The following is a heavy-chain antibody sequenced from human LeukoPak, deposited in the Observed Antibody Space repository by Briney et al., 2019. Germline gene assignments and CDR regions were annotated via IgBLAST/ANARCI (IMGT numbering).Heavy chain of an antibody. J-gene: IGHJ4*02. D-gene: IGHD4-17*01. CDR3: AKGRYGDYGTYFDY. V-gene: IGHV3-43D*03. Sequence: GGSLRLSCAASRFTFDDYAMHWVRQAPGKGLEWVSLISWDGGSTYYADSVKGRFTISRDNSKNSLYLQMNSLRAEDTALYYCAKGRYGDYGTYFDYWGQGTLVTVSS. CDR2: ISWDGGST. CDR1: RFTFDDYA.